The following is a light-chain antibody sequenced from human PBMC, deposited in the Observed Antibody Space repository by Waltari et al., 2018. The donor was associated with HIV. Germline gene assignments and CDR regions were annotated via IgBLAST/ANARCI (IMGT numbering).Light chain of an antibody. Sequence: DIVLTQSPATLSLSPGESATLPCRASQSVSSYLAWYQQTPGQAPRLLIYDASNRATGIPARFSGSGSGTDFTLTISSLEPEDFAVYYCQQRSNWLTFGGGTKVEIK. V-gene: IGKV3-11*01. CDR1: QSVSSY. CDR3: QQRSNWLT. J-gene: IGKJ4*01. CDR2: DAS.